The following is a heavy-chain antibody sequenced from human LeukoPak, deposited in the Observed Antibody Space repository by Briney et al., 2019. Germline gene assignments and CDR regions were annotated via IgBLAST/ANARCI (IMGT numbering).Heavy chain of an antibody. Sequence: SETLSLTCAVYGGSFSGYYWSCIRQPPGKGLEWIGEINHSGSTNYNPSLKSRVTISVDTSKNQFSLKLSSVTATDTALYYCARSDWYLRGDAFDIWGQGTMVIVSS. CDR2: INHSGST. CDR3: ARSDWYLRGDAFDI. D-gene: IGHD6-19*01. V-gene: IGHV4-34*01. CDR1: GGSFSGYY. J-gene: IGHJ3*02.